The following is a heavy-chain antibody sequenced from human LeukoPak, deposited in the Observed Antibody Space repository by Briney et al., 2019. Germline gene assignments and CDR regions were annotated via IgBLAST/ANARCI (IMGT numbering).Heavy chain of an antibody. V-gene: IGHV4-59*08. CDR1: GGSISGHY. Sequence: SETLSLTCTVSGGSISGHYWSWLRQSPGKGLEWIAYIYNSGSTNYNNYNPSLKSRVIMSMDTSKNRLSLIVSSVTAADTAVYYCARHTTGRALGDFDYWGQGTLVTVSA. CDR3: ARHTTGRALGDFDY. J-gene: IGHJ4*02. CDR2: IYNSGSTNYN. D-gene: IGHD2-8*01.